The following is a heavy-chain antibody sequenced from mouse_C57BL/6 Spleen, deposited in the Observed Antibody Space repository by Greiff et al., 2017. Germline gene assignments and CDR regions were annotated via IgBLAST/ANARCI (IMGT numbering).Heavy chain of an antibody. CDR1: GYTFTSYR. V-gene: IGHV1-4*01. CDR3: ESGSCQYYVDY. J-gene: IGHJ2*01. Sequence: VQLQQSGAELARPGASVKMSCKASGYTFTSYRMHWVKQRPGQGLEWIGYINPSSGYTKYNQKFKDKATLTADKSSSTAYMQLSSLTAEDSAVYYCESGSCQYYVDYGGQGTTLTVSS. CDR2: INPSSGYT. D-gene: IGHD1-1*01.